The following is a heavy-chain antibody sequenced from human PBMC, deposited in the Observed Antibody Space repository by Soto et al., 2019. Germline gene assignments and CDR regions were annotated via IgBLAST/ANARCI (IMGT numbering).Heavy chain of an antibody. D-gene: IGHD3-3*01. CDR3: ARYYDFWSGYEFYYGMDV. CDR1: GYTFTSYD. Sequence: QVQLVQSGAEVKKPGASVKVSCKASGYTFTSYDINWVRQATGQGLEWMGWMNPNSGNTGYAQKFQGRVTMTRNTSTSTAYMELRSLRSDDTAVYYCARYYDFWSGYEFYYGMDVWGQGTTVTVSS. J-gene: IGHJ6*02. V-gene: IGHV1-8*01. CDR2: MNPNSGNT.